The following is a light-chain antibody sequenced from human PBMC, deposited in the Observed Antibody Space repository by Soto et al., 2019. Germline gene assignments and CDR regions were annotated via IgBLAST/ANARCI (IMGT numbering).Light chain of an antibody. CDR3: QQYGSSLIT. CDR1: QSVSSSY. J-gene: IGKJ5*01. V-gene: IGKV3-20*01. Sequence: EIVLTQSPGTLSLSPGERATLSCRASQSVSSSYLVWHQQKPGQAPRLLIYGASSRATGIPDRFSGSGSGTDFTLTISRLEPEDFAVYYCQQYGSSLITFGQGTRLENK. CDR2: GAS.